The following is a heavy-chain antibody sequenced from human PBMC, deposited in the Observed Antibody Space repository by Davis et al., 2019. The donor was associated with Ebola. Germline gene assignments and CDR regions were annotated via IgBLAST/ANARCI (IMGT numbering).Heavy chain of an antibody. V-gene: IGHV6-1*01. Sequence: HSQTLSLTCDISGDSVSINSAGWNWIRQSPSRGLEWLGRTYYNSKWYSDYATSVRGRITINADTSGNKFYLQLNSVTPDDTAVYYCARGWLRTGLDIWGQGTMVIVSS. CDR2: TYYNSKWYS. CDR3: ARGWLRTGLDI. CDR1: GDSVSINSAG. J-gene: IGHJ3*02. D-gene: IGHD5-24*01.